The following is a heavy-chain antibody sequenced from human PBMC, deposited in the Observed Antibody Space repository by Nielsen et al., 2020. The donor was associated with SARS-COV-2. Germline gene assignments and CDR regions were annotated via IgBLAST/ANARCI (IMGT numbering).Heavy chain of an antibody. D-gene: IGHD3-22*01. CDR2: IYHSGST. J-gene: IGHJ3*02. Sequence: SETLSLTCAVSGGSISSSNWWSWVRQPPGKGLEWIGEIYHSGSTNYNPSLKSRVTISVDKSKNQFSLKLSSVTAADTAVYYCASRRGITMIVVVPDAFDIWGQGTMVTVSS. CDR3: ASRRGITMIVVVPDAFDI. V-gene: IGHV4-4*02. CDR1: GGSISSSNW.